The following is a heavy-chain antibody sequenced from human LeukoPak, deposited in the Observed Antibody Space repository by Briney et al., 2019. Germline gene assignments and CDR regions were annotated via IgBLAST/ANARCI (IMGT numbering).Heavy chain of an antibody. D-gene: IGHD2-15*01. CDR2: ISSSSSYI. V-gene: IGHV3-21*01. Sequence: GGSLRLSCAASGFTFSSYSMNWVRQAPGKGLEWVSSISSSSSYIYYADPVKGRFTISRDNAKNSLYLQMNSLRAEDTAVYYCARAFSGYCSGGSCYDGYYFDYWGQGTLVTVSS. CDR1: GFTFSSYS. CDR3: ARAFSGYCSGGSCYDGYYFDY. J-gene: IGHJ4*02.